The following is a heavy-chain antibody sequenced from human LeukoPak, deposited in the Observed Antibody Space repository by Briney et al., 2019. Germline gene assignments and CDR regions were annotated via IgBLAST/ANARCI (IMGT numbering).Heavy chain of an antibody. CDR3: ARSLNGYSRFDF. CDR1: GFTFSSYW. V-gene: IGHV3-74*01. Sequence: GGSLRLSCAASGFTFSSYWMHWVRQAPGKGLVWVSRIESDGTGPTYADSVKGRFTISRDNAKNTLYLQLNSLTAEDTAVYYCARSLNGYSRFDFWGQGTLVTVSS. J-gene: IGHJ4*02. D-gene: IGHD5-24*01. CDR2: IESDGTGP.